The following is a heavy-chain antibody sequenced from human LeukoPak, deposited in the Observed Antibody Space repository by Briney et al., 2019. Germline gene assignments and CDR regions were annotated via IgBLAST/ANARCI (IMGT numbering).Heavy chain of an antibody. CDR3: ARVLLDSSGNQYWYYDL. J-gene: IGHJ2*01. CDR1: GFTVSSNY. V-gene: IGHV3-53*01. Sequence: PGGSLRLSCAASGFTVSSNYMNWVRQAPGRGLECVSVIHNTGNTYYADSVKGRFTMSRDSSKNTLYLQMNSLRAGDTAVYYCARVLLDSSGNQYWYYDLWGRGTLVTVSS. CDR2: IHNTGNT. D-gene: IGHD3-22*01.